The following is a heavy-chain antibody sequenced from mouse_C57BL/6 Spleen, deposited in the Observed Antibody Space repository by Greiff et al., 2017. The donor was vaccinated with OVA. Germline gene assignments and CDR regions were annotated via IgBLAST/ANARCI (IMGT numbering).Heavy chain of an antibody. V-gene: IGHV1-11*01. CDR2: IYPASGET. CDR3: ERGWDVDY. J-gene: IGHJ2*01. D-gene: IGHD4-1*01. CDR1: GYTFTDHI. Sequence: VQLQQSGAELVSPGASVTLSCKASGYTFTDHIMNWVKKRPGQGLEWIGRIYPASGETNYNQKFMGKATISVDRSSSTVYLVLNTLAADDPDVYYCERGWDVDYWGQGTTLTVSS.